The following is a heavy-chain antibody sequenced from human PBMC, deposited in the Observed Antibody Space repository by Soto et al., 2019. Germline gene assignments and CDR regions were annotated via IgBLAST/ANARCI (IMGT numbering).Heavy chain of an antibody. V-gene: IGHV3-74*01. J-gene: IGHJ4*02. D-gene: IGHD6-19*01. Sequence: EVQLAESGGGLVLTGGSLRLSCAASGFSFVSYWMPWVRQVPGEGLAWVSRINGNADNSDYAESVKGRFTISRDNAMNRLYLQMDSLRAEDTGVYYCVRDFRGAVAGSEFDHWGQGTLVTVSS. CDR2: INGNADNS. CDR1: GFSFVSYW. CDR3: VRDFRGAVAGSEFDH.